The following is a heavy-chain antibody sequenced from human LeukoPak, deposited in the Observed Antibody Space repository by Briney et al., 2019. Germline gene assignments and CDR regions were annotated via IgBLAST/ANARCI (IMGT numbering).Heavy chain of an antibody. Sequence: SETLSLTCAVYGGSFSGYYRSWIRQPPGKGLEWIGEINHSGSTNYNPSLKSRVTISVDTSKNQFSLKLSSVTAADTAVYYCARSSGWYYFDYWGQGTLVTVSS. CDR2: INHSGST. J-gene: IGHJ4*02. CDR3: ARSSGWYYFDY. V-gene: IGHV4-34*01. CDR1: GGSFSGYY. D-gene: IGHD6-19*01.